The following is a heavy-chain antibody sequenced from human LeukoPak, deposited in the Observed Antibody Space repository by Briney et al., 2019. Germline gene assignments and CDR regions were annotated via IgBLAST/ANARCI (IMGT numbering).Heavy chain of an antibody. CDR2: IYYSGST. Sequence: PSETLSLTCTVSGGSISSSSYYWGWIRQPPGKGLEWIGSIYYSGSTYYNPSLKSRVTISVDTSKNQFSLKLSSVTAADTAVYYCAGQPREGRDCSSTSCYSGIDWGQGTLVTVSS. CDR3: AGQPREGRDCSSTSCYSGID. J-gene: IGHJ4*02. D-gene: IGHD2-2*01. CDR1: GGSISSSSYY. V-gene: IGHV4-39*01.